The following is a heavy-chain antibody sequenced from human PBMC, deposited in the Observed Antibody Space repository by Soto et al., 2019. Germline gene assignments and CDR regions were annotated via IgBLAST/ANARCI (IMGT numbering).Heavy chain of an antibody. V-gene: IGHV4-59*01. J-gene: IGHJ3*02. CDR2: IYYSGST. Sequence: SETLSLTSTVSGGSISSYYCSWIRQPPGKGQEWIGYIYYSGSTNYNPSLKSRVTISVDTSKNQFSLKLSSVIAADTAVYYCGRVWRGAFDICGQGPMVT. CDR3: GRVWRGAFDI. D-gene: IGHD2-21*01. CDR1: GGSISSYY.